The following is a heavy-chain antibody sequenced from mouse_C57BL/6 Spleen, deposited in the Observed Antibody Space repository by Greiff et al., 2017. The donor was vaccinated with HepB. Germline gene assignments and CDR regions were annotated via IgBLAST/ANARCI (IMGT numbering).Heavy chain of an antibody. CDR2: INPSSGYT. CDR3: ARGSSYWYFDV. J-gene: IGHJ1*03. V-gene: IGHV1-4*01. Sequence: LQESGAELARPGASVKMSCKASGYTFTSYTMHWVKQRPGQGLEWIGYINPSSGYTKYNQKFKDKATLTADKSSSTAYMQLSSLTSEDSAVYYCARGSSYWYFDVWGTGTTVTVSS. CDR1: GYTFTSYT. D-gene: IGHD1-1*01.